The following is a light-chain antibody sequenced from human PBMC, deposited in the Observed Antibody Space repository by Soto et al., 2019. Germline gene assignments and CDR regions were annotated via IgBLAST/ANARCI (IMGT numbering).Light chain of an antibody. V-gene: IGKV1-5*03. CDR3: QQYNTYPLT. CDR2: KAS. CDR1: QSISTW. Sequence: DIQMTQSPSTPSASVGDRVTITCRASQSISTWLAWYQQKPGKAPKLLIYKASNLEDGVPSRFSGSGSGTEFTITISSLQPDDFATYYCQQYNTYPLTFGGGTTVEIK. J-gene: IGKJ4*01.